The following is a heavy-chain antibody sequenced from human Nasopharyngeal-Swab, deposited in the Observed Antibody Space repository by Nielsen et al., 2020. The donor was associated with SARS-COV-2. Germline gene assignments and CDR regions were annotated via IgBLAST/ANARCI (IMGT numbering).Heavy chain of an antibody. J-gene: IGHJ6*03. V-gene: IGHV4-34*01. CDR3: ARSHGYYDYVWGSYRHNYYYYYMDV. Sequence: WIRQPPGKGLEWIGEIYNSGSTNYNPSLKSRVTISVDTSKNQFSLKLSSVTAADTAVYYCARSHGYYDYVWGSYRHNYYYYYMDVWGKGTTVTVSS. CDR2: IYNSGST. D-gene: IGHD3-16*02.